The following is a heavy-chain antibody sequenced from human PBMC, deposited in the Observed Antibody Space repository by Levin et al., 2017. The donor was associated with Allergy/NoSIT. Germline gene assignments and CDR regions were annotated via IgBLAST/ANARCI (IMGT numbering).Heavy chain of an antibody. Sequence: GESLKISCAASGFTFSSYAMHWVRQAPGKGLEWVAVISYDGSNKYYADSVKGRFTISRDNSKNTLYLQMNSLRAEDTAVYYCARDRWDIVVVPASSKNYYYYGMDVWGQGTTVTVSS. D-gene: IGHD2-2*01. J-gene: IGHJ6*02. CDR1: GFTFSSYA. CDR2: ISYDGSNK. V-gene: IGHV3-30-3*01. CDR3: ARDRWDIVVVPASSKNYYYYGMDV.